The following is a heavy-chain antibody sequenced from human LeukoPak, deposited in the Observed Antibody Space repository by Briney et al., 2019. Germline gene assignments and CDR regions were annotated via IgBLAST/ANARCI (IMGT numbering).Heavy chain of an antibody. D-gene: IGHD6-19*01. CDR3: ARDQAVAVAGTYYEPNYYYYGMDV. Sequence: PGRSLRLSSAASGFTVSSNYMSLVRQAPRKRLELGSVIYSGGSTYYAGSVKGRFTISRHNSKNTLYRQMNSLRAEDTAVYYCARDQAVAVAGTYYEPNYYYYGMDVWGQGTTVTVSS. CDR2: IYSGGST. CDR1: GFTVSSNY. J-gene: IGHJ6*02. V-gene: IGHV3-53*04.